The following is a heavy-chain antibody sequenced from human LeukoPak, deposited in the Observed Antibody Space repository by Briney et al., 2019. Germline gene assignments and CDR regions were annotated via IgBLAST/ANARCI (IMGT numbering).Heavy chain of an antibody. D-gene: IGHD2-15*01. J-gene: IGHJ5*02. CDR1: GFTFSDYY. CDR2: ISSRSSYT. Sequence: PGGSLRLSCAASGFTFSDYYMSWIRQAPGKGLEWVSYISSRSSYTKYADSVKGRFTISRDNAKNSLYLQMDSLRDEDTAVYYCARDLGRSGHHLGWFDPWGQGTLVTVSS. CDR3: ARDLGRSGHHLGWFDP. V-gene: IGHV3-11*06.